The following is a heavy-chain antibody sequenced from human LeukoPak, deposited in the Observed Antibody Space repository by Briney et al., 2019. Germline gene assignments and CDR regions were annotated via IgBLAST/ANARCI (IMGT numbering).Heavy chain of an antibody. D-gene: IGHD3-10*01. V-gene: IGHV1-3*01. J-gene: IGHJ6*02. Sequence: GASVKVSCKASGYTFTSYGISWVRQAPGQRLEWMGWINAGNGNTKYSQKFQGRVTITRDTSASTAYMELSSLRSEDTAVYYCARDAHTSSGSYWGGVDYYYGLDVWGQGTTVTVSS. CDR1: GYTFTSYG. CDR3: ARDAHTSSGSYWGGVDYYYGLDV. CDR2: INAGNGNT.